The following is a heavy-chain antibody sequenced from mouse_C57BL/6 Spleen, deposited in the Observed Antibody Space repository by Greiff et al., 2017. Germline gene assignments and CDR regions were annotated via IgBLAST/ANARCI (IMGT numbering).Heavy chain of an antibody. CDR1: GYTFTSYW. D-gene: IGHD1-1*01. CDR2: INPSNGGT. CDR3: ARDHSYGRDYCAMDY. Sequence: VQLQQPGTELVKPGASVKLSCTASGYTFTSYWMHWVKQRPGQGLEWIGNINPSNGGTNYNEKFKSKATLTGDKSSSTAYMKLSRLTSEDAAVYYGARDHSYGRDYCAMDYWGQGTSVTVSS. V-gene: IGHV1-53*01. J-gene: IGHJ4*01.